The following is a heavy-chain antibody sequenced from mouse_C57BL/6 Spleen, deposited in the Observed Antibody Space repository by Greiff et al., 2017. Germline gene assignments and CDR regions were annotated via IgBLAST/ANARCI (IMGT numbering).Heavy chain of an antibody. J-gene: IGHJ4*01. Sequence: EVQLVESEGGLVQPGSSMTLSCTASGFTFSDYYMAWVRQVPDTGLEWVANINYDGSSTYYLDSLKSRFIMSGDNAKNILYLQMSSLKSEYSATYYCARAYDYYYYAMDYWGQGTSVTVSS. D-gene: IGHD2-4*01. CDR3: ARAYDYYYYAMDY. CDR1: GFTFSDYY. V-gene: IGHV5-16*01. CDR2: INYDGSST.